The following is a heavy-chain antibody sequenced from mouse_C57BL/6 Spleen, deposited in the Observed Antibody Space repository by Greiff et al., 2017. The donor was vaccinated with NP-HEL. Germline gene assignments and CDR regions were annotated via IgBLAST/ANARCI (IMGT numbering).Heavy chain of an antibody. D-gene: IGHD1-1*01. CDR2: IDPSDSYN. V-gene: IGHV1-50*01. Sequence: QVQLQQPGAELVKPGASVKLSCKASGYTFTSYWMQWVKQRPGQGLEWIGEIDPSDSYNNYNQQFKGQATLTVDKYSSTADMQLSSLTSEDSAVDYCARRGSSYGYYAMDYWGQGTSVTCSS. CDR3: ARRGSSYGYYAMDY. CDR1: GYTFTSYW. J-gene: IGHJ4*01.